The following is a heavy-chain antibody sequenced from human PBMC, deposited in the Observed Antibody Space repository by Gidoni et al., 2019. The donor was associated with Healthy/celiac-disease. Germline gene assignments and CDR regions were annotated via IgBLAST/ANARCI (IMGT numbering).Heavy chain of an antibody. CDR3: ERLHNTPFDY. Sequence: ELQLVQSASDVKYPGDSLKISCYGAGYSCTSYWIGWVRQIPGKGLDWIGIIYPCDSENRYSPYFQGKVTRSAEKSISTAYLQWSSLKASDTAMYYCERLHNTPFDYWGQGTLVTVSS. V-gene: IGHV5-51*01. CDR2: IYPCDSEN. CDR1: GYSCTSYW. J-gene: IGHJ4*02. D-gene: IGHD1-1*01.